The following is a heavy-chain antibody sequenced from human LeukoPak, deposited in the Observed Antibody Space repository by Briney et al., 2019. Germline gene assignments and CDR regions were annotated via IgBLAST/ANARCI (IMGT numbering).Heavy chain of an antibody. CDR3: ARGKSSGWYGEK. CDR2: IYHSGST. V-gene: IGHV4-30-2*01. CDR1: GGSISSGGYY. D-gene: IGHD6-19*01. J-gene: IGHJ4*02. Sequence: PSETLSLTCTVSGGSISSGGYYWSWIRQPPGKGLEWIGYIYHSGSTYYNPSLKSRVTISVDRSKNQFSLKLSSVTAADTAVDYCARGKSSGWYGEKWGQGTLVTVSS.